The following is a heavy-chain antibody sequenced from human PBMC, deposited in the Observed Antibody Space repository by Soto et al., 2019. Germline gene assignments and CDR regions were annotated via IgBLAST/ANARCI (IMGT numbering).Heavy chain of an antibody. CDR1: GFTFSSYG. CDR3: AKAFEYSSSSGDY. D-gene: IGHD6-6*01. J-gene: IGHJ4*02. Sequence: QVQLVESGGGVVQPGRSLRLSCAASGFTFSSYGMHWVRQAPGKGLEWVAVISYDGSNKYYADSVKGRFTISGDNSKNTLYLQMNSLRAEDTAVYYCAKAFEYSSSSGDYWGQGTLVTVSS. CDR2: ISYDGSNK. V-gene: IGHV3-30*18.